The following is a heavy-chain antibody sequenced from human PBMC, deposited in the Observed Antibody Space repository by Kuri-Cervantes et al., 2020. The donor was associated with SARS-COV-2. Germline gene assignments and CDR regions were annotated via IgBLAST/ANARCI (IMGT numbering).Heavy chain of an antibody. V-gene: IGHV1-3*01. D-gene: IGHD6-13*01. CDR1: GYTFTSYA. CDR2: INAGNGNT. Sequence: ASVKVSCKASGYTFTSYAMHWVRQAPGQRLEWMGWINAGNGNTKYSQKFQGRVTITRDTSASTAYMELSSLRSEDTAVYYCARASAFTKAAAGTGGYWGQGNLVNGAS. J-gene: IGHJ4*01. CDR3: ARASAFTKAAAGTGGY.